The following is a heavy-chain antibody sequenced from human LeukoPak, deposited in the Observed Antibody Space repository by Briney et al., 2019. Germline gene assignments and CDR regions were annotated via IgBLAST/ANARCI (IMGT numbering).Heavy chain of an antibody. CDR3: ASEKEGQFYYFDY. CDR2: IIPILGIA. V-gene: IGHV1-69*04. J-gene: IGHJ4*02. Sequence: GASVKVSCKASGGTFSSYAISWVRQAPGQGLEWMGRIIPILGIANYAQKFQGRVTITADKSTSTAYMELSSLRSEDTAVYYRASEKEGQFYYFDYWGQGTLVTVSS. CDR1: GGTFSSYA. D-gene: IGHD5-24*01.